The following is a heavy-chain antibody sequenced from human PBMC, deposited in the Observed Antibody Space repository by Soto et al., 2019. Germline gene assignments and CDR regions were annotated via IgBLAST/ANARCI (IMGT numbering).Heavy chain of an antibody. V-gene: IGHV1-2*02. D-gene: IGHD3-22*01. Sequence: ASVNVSCKASGYTFTGYYMHWVRQAPGQGLEWMGWINPNSGGTNYAQKFQGRVTMTRDTSISTAYMELSRLRSDDTAVYYCASSFDYYDSSGYYSYAFDIWGQGTRVTVSS. CDR3: ASSFDYYDSSGYYSYAFDI. J-gene: IGHJ3*02. CDR2: INPNSGGT. CDR1: GYTFTGYY.